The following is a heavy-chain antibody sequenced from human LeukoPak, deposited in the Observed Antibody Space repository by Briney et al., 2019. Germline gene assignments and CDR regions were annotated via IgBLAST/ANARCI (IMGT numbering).Heavy chain of an antibody. CDR3: ARGGGLDV. J-gene: IGHJ6*02. V-gene: IGHV3-7*03. D-gene: IGHD3-16*01. CDR2: INHNGNVN. Sequence: GGSLRLSCAASGFTFSSYWMNWARPAPGKGLEWVASINHNGNVNYYVDSVKGRFTISRDNAKNSLYLQMSNLRAEDTAVYFCARGGGLDVWGQGATVTVSS. CDR1: GFTFSSYW.